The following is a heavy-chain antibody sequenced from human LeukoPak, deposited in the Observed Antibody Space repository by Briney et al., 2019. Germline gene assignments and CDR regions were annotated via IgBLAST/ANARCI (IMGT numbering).Heavy chain of an antibody. CDR3: ARGRDSGSYFDY. CDR1: GFTFSNYA. Sequence: GGSLRLSCAASGFTFSNYAMSWVRQAPGKGLKWVSGINWNGGSTGYADSVKGRFTISRDNAKNSLYLQMNSLRAEDTALYYCARGRDSGSYFDYWGQGTLVTVSS. CDR2: INWNGGST. D-gene: IGHD1-26*01. V-gene: IGHV3-20*04. J-gene: IGHJ4*02.